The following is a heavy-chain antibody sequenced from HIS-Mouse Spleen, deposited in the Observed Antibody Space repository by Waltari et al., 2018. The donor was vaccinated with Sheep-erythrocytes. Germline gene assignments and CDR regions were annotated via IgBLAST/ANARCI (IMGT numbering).Heavy chain of an antibody. CDR3: ARLITMVRGVTWYFDL. V-gene: IGHV4-39*07. CDR1: GGPTSSSSYY. J-gene: IGHJ2*01. CDR2: IYYSGST. D-gene: IGHD3-10*01. Sequence: QLQLQESGPGLVKPSENLSLTCTVSGGPTSSSSYYWGWIRQPPGKGLEWIGSIYYSGSTYYNPSLKSRVTISVDTSKNQFSLKLSSVTAADTAVYYCARLITMVRGVTWYFDLWGRGTLVTVSS.